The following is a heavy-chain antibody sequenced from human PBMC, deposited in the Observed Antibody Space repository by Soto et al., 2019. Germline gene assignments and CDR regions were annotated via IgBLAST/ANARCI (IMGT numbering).Heavy chain of an antibody. D-gene: IGHD6-6*01. CDR2: IYYSGST. J-gene: IGHJ6*02. CDR3: ASGIGAARPGGYYYYYGMDV. V-gene: IGHV4-39*01. CDR1: GGSISISSYY. Sequence: SETLSLTCTVSGGSISISSYYWGWMRQPPGKGLEWIGSIYYSGSTYYNPSLKSRVTISVDTSKNQFSLKLSSVTAADTAVYYCASGIGAARPGGYYYYYGMDVWGQGTTVTV.